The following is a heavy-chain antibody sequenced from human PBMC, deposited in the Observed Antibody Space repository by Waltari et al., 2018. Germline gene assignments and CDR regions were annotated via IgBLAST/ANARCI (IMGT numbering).Heavy chain of an antibody. D-gene: IGHD2-15*01. V-gene: IGHV4-39*07. Sequence: QLQLQESGPGLVKPSETLSLTCTVSVGSISSSRYYWGWIRQPPGKGLEWIGSIYYSGSTDYNPSLKSRVTISVDTSKNQFSLKLSSVTAADTAVYYCARDLCSGGSCYPGHFDYWGQGTLVTVSS. J-gene: IGHJ4*02. CDR2: IYYSGST. CDR3: ARDLCSGGSCYPGHFDY. CDR1: VGSISSSRYY.